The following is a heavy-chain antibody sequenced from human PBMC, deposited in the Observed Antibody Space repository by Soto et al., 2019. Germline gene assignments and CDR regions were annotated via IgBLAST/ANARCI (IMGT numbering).Heavy chain of an antibody. D-gene: IGHD4-4*01. V-gene: IGHV5-51*01. J-gene: IGHJ6*02. CDR3: AAYSNYYYYGMDV. CDR2: IYPGDSDT. CDR1: GYSFTSYW. Sequence: GESLKISCKGSGYSFTSYWIGWVRQMPGKGLEWMGIIYPGDSDTRYSPSFQGQVTISADKSISTAYLQWSSLKASDTAMYYCAAYSNYYYYGMDVWGQGTTVTVSS.